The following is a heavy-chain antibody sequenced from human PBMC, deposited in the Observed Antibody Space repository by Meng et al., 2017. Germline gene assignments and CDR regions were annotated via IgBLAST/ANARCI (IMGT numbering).Heavy chain of an antibody. CDR1: GYTCTSYA. Sequence: VDLVQRGCEVKKPGASVQVSCKASGYTCTSYAMTCVRQAPGQGLEWMRWINTNTGNPTYAQCFTGRFIFSLDSSVSTGYLQISSLKAEDTAVYSGARASSPPSSSSSFHDYWGQGTLVTVSS. V-gene: IGHV7-4-1*02. CDR2: INTNTGNP. D-gene: IGHD6-6*01. CDR3: ARASSPPSSSSSFHDY. J-gene: IGHJ4*02.